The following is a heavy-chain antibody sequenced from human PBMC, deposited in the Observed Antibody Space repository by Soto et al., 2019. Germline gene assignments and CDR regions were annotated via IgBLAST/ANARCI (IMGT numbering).Heavy chain of an antibody. CDR2: IYYSGIT. J-gene: IGHJ4*02. CDR3: ERVRVGGNRDFEF. D-gene: IGHD1-26*01. V-gene: IGHV4-38-2*02. Sequence: SGTLSLTCFFSGYSIISVYYCFWVRHSPGKCLECIVSIYYSGITYYNPSLKIRVIISVDTSQNQFSLNLTSVTVAEKAVYYCERVRVGGNRDFEFWGKGNMV. CDR1: GYSIISVYY.